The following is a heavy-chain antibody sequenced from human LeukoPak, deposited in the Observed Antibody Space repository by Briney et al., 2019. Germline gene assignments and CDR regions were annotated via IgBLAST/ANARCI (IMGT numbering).Heavy chain of an antibody. D-gene: IGHD6-6*01. Sequence: ASVKVSCKASGYTFTSYGISWVRQAPGQGLEWMGWISAYNGNTNYAQKLQGRVTMTTDTSTSTAYMELRSLRSDDTAVYYCARAAGKQLASHLDYWGQGTLVTVSS. CDR1: GYTFTSYG. CDR3: ARAAGKQLASHLDY. V-gene: IGHV1-18*01. CDR2: ISAYNGNT. J-gene: IGHJ4*02.